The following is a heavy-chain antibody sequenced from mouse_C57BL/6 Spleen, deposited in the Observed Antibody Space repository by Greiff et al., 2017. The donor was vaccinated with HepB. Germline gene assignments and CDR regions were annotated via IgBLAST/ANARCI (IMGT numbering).Heavy chain of an antibody. CDR2: ISSGGSYT. CDR3: ARHYYYGSSLDY. Sequence: EVKLVESGGDLVKPGGSLKLSCAASGFTFSSYGMSWVRQTPDKRLEWVATISSGGSYTYYPDSVKGRFTISRDNAKNTLYLQMSSLKSEDTAIYYCARHYYYGSSLDYWGQGTTLTVSS. J-gene: IGHJ2*01. CDR1: GFTFSSYG. D-gene: IGHD1-1*01. V-gene: IGHV5-6*02.